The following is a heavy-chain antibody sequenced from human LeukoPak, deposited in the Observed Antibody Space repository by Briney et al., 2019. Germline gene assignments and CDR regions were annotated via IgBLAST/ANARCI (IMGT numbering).Heavy chain of an antibody. CDR2: IDPSDSYI. D-gene: IGHD5-12*01. CDR1: GYSFTSYW. Sequence: GESLKISCKGFGYSFTSYWITWVRQMPGKGLGYMGRIDPSDSYIQYSPSSHGHVTISVDKSISTAYLQWSSLKASDSAMYYCARHSGGYDLDYWGQGTLVTVSS. J-gene: IGHJ4*02. V-gene: IGHV5-10-1*01. CDR3: ARHSGGYDLDY.